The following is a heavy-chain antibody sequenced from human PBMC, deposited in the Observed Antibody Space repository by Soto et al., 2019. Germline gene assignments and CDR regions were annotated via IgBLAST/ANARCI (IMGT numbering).Heavy chain of an antibody. V-gene: IGHV3-33*01. J-gene: IGHJ4*02. CDR3: ARDYCSGDCYALDY. CDR2: IWYDGSKK. Sequence: QVQLVESGGGVVQPGRSLRLSCVASGFTFTSYGMHWVRQAPGKGLEWVAVIWYDGSKKYYADSVKGRFTISRDNSKNTLYLQMNSLRAEDTAVYYCARDYCSGDCYALDYWGQGTLVTVSS. D-gene: IGHD2-21*02. CDR1: GFTFTSYG.